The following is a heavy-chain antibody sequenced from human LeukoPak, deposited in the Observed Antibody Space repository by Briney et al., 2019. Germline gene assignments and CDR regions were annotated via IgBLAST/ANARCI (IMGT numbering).Heavy chain of an antibody. CDR1: GFTFTNYG. D-gene: IGHD3-3*01. CDR2: ISAYNGNT. CDR3: AREGFTVFGAVLNYYYSGMDV. Sequence: ASVKVSCKASGFTFTNYGISWVRQAPGQGLEWMGWISAYNGNTNYAQKLQDRVTLTTDTSTSTAYMELRSLRSDDTAVYYCAREGFTVFGAVLNYYYSGMDVWGQGTTVTVSS. V-gene: IGHV1-18*01. J-gene: IGHJ6*02.